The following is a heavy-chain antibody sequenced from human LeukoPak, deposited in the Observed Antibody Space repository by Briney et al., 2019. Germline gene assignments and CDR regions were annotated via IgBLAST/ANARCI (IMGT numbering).Heavy chain of an antibody. Sequence: PGGSLRLSCAASGFTFSGSAVHWVRQSSGKGLEWVGHIDKKDNLYATAYAESVKGRFTISRDDSKDTAFLHMDSLKTEDTALYYCTRDRGTYNWFDPWGQGTRVPVSS. CDR1: GFTFSGSA. V-gene: IGHV3-73*01. CDR3: TRDRGTYNWFDP. CDR2: IDKKDNLYAT. J-gene: IGHJ5*02. D-gene: IGHD2-15*01.